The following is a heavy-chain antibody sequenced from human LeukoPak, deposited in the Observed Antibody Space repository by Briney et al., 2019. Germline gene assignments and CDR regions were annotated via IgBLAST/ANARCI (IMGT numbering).Heavy chain of an antibody. Sequence: ASVKVSCKASGYTFTTYGISWVRQAPGQGLEWMGWISAYNGNTNYAQKLQGRVTMTTDTSTSTAYMELSSLRSEDTAVYYCATSRGGDSSSSGAIDYWGQGTLVTVSS. CDR1: GYTFTTYG. CDR2: ISAYNGNT. CDR3: ATSRGGDSSSSGAIDY. D-gene: IGHD6-6*01. J-gene: IGHJ4*02. V-gene: IGHV1-18*01.